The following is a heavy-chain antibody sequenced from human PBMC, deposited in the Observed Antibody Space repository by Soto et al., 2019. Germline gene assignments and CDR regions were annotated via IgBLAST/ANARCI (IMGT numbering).Heavy chain of an antibody. CDR3: ARDGPTVTTDYYYYYMDV. V-gene: IGHV1-8*01. Sequence: ASVKVSCKASGYTFTSYDINWVRQATGQGLEWMGWMNPNSGNTGYAQKFQGRVTMTRNTSISTAYMELSSLRSEDTAVYYCARDGPTVTTDYYYYYMDVWGKGTTVTVFS. J-gene: IGHJ6*03. CDR2: MNPNSGNT. D-gene: IGHD4-17*01. CDR1: GYTFTSYD.